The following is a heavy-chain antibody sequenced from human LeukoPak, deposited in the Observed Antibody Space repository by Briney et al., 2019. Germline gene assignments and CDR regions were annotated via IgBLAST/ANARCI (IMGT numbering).Heavy chain of an antibody. CDR1: GGSITGSSYF. CDR2: TSYSGST. V-gene: IGHV4-39*01. Sequence: SETLSLTCTVSGGSITGSSYFWGWIRQPPGKALEWIGSTSYSGSTYYNPSLKSRVTISVDTSKNQFSLKLSSVTAADTAIYYCARQGYCSATCYRWFDPWGQGTLVTVSS. CDR3: ARQGYCSATCYRWFDP. D-gene: IGHD2-2*01. J-gene: IGHJ5*02.